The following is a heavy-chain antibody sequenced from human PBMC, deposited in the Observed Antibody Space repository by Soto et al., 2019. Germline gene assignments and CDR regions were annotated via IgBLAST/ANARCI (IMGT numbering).Heavy chain of an antibody. Sequence: SETLSLTCTVSGGSISSYYWNWIRQPPGKGLEWIGYIYHGGSTSYNPSLKSRVTISVDTSTNQFSLKMSSVTAADTAVYYCARKRFGEELFDSCGQGTLVTVSS. J-gene: IGHJ5*01. CDR1: GGSISSYY. V-gene: IGHV4-59*08. CDR3: ARKRFGEELFDS. CDR2: IYHGGST. D-gene: IGHD3-10*01.